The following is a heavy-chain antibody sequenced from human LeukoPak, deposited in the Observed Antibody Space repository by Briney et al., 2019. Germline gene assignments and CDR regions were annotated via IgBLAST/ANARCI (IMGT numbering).Heavy chain of an antibody. J-gene: IGHJ3*02. CDR3: ARAANYVTIFGVVTPGAFDI. D-gene: IGHD3-3*01. CDR2: INAGNGNT. V-gene: IGHV1-3*01. Sequence: ASVKVSCKASGYTFTSYAMHWVRQAPGQRLEWMGWINAGNGNTKYSQKFQGRATITRDTSASTAYMELSSLRSEDTAVYYCARAANYVTIFGVVTPGAFDIWGQGTMVTVSS. CDR1: GYTFTSYA.